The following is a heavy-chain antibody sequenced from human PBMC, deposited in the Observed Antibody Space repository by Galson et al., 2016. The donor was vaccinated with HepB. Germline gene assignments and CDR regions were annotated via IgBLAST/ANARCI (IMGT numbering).Heavy chain of an antibody. D-gene: IGHD3-10*01. CDR3: ARDGRKRFGGASDY. J-gene: IGHJ4*02. V-gene: IGHV1-46*01. Sequence: SVKVSCKASGYFFSSYPIHWVRQAPGQGLEWMGIINPSAATAIYAQKFQGRLTMTRDTSTTTVYVELSRLTSEDTGVYYCARDGRKRFGGASDYWGQGTLVTVSS. CDR1: GYFFSSYP. CDR2: INPSAATA.